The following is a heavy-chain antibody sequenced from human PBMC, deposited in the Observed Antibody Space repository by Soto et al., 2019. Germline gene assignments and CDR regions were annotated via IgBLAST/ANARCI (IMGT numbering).Heavy chain of an antibody. CDR3: AKRKYCSSTRCLYYYYYYMDV. CDR2: ISGSGGST. V-gene: IGHV3-23*01. D-gene: IGHD2-2*01. Sequence: GGSLRLSCAASGFTFSSYAMSWVRQAPGKGLEWVSAISGSGGSTYYADSVKGRFTISRDNSKNTLYLQMNSLRAEDTAVYYCAKRKYCSSTRCLYYYYYYMDVWGKGTTVTVSS. J-gene: IGHJ6*03. CDR1: GFTFSSYA.